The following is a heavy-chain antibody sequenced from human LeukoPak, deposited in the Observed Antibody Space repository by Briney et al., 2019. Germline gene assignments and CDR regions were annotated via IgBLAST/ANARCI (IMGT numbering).Heavy chain of an antibody. CDR1: GFTFSNYA. CDR2: ISAGGYST. J-gene: IGHJ4*02. CDR3: AKADSSGYLFDY. V-gene: IGHV3-23*01. Sequence: GGSLRLSCAASGFTFSNYAMTWVRQAPGKGLEWVSGISAGGYSTYYSDSVKGRFTISRDNSNNMLYLQMTSLRAEDTAVYYCAKADSSGYLFDYWGQGTLVTVSS. D-gene: IGHD3-22*01.